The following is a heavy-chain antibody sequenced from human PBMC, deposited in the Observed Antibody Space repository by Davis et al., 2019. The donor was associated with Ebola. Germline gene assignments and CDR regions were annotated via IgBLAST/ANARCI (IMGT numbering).Heavy chain of an antibody. J-gene: IGHJ3*02. CDR3: ARESRYYDSSGYYYHAFDI. CDR2: INPNSGGT. D-gene: IGHD3-22*01. V-gene: IGHV1-2*02. Sequence: ASVKVSCQASGYTFTGYYMHWVRQAPGQGLEWMGWINPNSGGTNYAQKFPGRVTITRDTSISTAYMELSRLRSDDTAVYYCARESRYYDSSGYYYHAFDIWGQGTMVTVSS. CDR1: GYTFTGYY.